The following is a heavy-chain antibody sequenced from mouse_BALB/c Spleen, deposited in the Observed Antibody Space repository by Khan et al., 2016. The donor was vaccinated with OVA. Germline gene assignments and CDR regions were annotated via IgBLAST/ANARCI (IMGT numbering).Heavy chain of an antibody. CDR3: ARVGYNGTMDS. D-gene: IGHD2-2*01. CDR2: INTYTGAP. Sequence: QIQLVQSGPELKKPGETVQISCKTSGFTFTNYGMNWVKQAPGKGLKWMGWINTYTGAPTFADDFKGRFAFSLETSASTAYLQINSLKNEDTDTYYCARVGYNGTMDSWGQGTSVTVSS. J-gene: IGHJ4*01. CDR1: GFTFTNYG. V-gene: IGHV9-3-1*01.